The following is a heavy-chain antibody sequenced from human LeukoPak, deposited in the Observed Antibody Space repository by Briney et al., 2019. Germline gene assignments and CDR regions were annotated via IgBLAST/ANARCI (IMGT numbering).Heavy chain of an antibody. CDR3: ATDRFYNTFDY. V-gene: IGHV3-7*01. J-gene: IGHJ4*02. CDR2: IKPDGSEK. CDR1: GFTFSDYY. D-gene: IGHD3-10*01. Sequence: VGSLRLSCAASGFTFSDYYMSWLRQAPGEGLEGVATIKPDGSEKWYVNSVKGRFTISRDNAKNSLYLQMDSLRVDDTAVYYCATDRFYNTFDYWGQGNLVTVSS.